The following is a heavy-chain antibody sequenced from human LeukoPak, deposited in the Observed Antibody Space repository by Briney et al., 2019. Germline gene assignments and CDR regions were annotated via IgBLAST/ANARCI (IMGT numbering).Heavy chain of an antibody. CDR2: ISGSGVST. CDR1: GFTFSSYS. CDR3: ARAAMVRGVDYFDY. Sequence: GGSLRLSCAASGFTFSSYSMTWVRQAPGKGLEWVSVISGSGVSTCYADSVKGRFTISRDNSKNTVYLQMNSLRAGDTAVYYCARAAMVRGVDYFDYWGQGTLVTVSS. J-gene: IGHJ4*02. V-gene: IGHV3-23*01. D-gene: IGHD3-10*01.